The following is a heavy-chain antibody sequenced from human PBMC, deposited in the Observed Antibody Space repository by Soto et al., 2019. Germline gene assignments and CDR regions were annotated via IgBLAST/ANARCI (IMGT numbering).Heavy chain of an antibody. J-gene: IGHJ6*02. Sequence: GGSLRLSCAASGFTFSSYAMSWVRQAPGKGLEWVSAISGSGGSTYYADSVKGRFTISRDNSKNTLYLQMNSLRAEDTAVYYCAKGTLLPYDYYYGMDVWGQGSTVTVSS. D-gene: IGHD1-26*01. CDR1: GFTFSSYA. V-gene: IGHV3-23*01. CDR2: ISGSGGST. CDR3: AKGTLLPYDYYYGMDV.